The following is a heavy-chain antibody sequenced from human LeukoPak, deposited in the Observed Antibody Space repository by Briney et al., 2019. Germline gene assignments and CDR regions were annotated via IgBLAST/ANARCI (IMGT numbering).Heavy chain of an antibody. Sequence: GGSLRLSCAASGLTFSSYGMHWVRQAPGKGLEWVALIWYDGSNKYYADSVRGRFTISRDNSKNILYLQMNSLRAEDTAVYYCAKADGLYSSTYYYFDYWGQGNLVTVSS. D-gene: IGHD6-13*01. CDR2: IWYDGSNK. V-gene: IGHV3-33*06. CDR1: GLTFSSYG. CDR3: AKADGLYSSTYYYFDY. J-gene: IGHJ4*02.